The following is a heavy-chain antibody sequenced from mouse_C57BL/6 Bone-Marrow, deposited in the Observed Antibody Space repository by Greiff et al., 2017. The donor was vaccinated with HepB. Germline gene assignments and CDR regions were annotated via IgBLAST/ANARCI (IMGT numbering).Heavy chain of an antibody. Sequence: VQLQQPGAELVRPGSSVKLSCKASGYTFTSYWMHWVKQRPIQGLEWIGNIDPSDSETNYNQKFKDKATLTVDKSSSTAYMQLSSLTSEDSAVYYCARELGRFAYWGQGTLVTVSA. J-gene: IGHJ3*01. CDR1: GYTFTSYW. CDR3: ARELGRFAY. V-gene: IGHV1-52*01. D-gene: IGHD4-1*01. CDR2: IDPSDSET.